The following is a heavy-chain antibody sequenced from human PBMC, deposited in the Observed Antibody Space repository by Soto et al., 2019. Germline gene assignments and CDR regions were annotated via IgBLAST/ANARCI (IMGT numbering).Heavy chain of an antibody. V-gene: IGHV3-21*01. CDR2: VSKSGYA. D-gene: IGHD3-22*01. CDR3: AREDSIIIPAVSDF. CDR1: GFTFNNYG. J-gene: IGHJ4*02. Sequence: SGFTFNNYGINWVRQAPGKGLEWVSSVSKSGYAYYSDSVKGRFTISRDNAKNSVSLQMNTLRVEDTAVYYCAREDSIIIPAVSDFWGQGTLVTVSS.